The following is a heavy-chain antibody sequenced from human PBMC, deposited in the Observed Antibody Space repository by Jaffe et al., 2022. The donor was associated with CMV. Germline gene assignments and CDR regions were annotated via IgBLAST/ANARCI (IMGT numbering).Heavy chain of an antibody. CDR3: ARARYSGSYYTDYFDY. V-gene: IGHV4-59*01. Sequence: QVQLQESGPGLVKPSETLSLTCTVSGGSISSYYWSWIRQPPGKGLEWIGYIYYSGSTNYNPSLKSRVTISVDTSKNQFSLKLSSVTAADTAVYYCARARYSGSYYTDYFDYWGQGTLVTVSS. CDR1: GGSISSYY. CDR2: IYYSGST. J-gene: IGHJ4*02. D-gene: IGHD1-26*01.